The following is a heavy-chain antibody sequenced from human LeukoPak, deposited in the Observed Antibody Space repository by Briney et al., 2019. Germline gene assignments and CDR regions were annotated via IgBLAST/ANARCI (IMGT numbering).Heavy chain of an antibody. CDR2: IYYSGST. V-gene: IGHV4-39*01. Sequence: SETLSLTCNVSGGSISTSGYSWGWIRQPPGKGLEWIGSIYYSGSTYYNASLKSRVTILVDTSKNQFSLKLSSVAAADTAVYYCARHTSVEPGSYSYYYYYMDVWGKGTTVTVSS. D-gene: IGHD3-10*01. CDR1: GGSISTSGYS. J-gene: IGHJ6*03. CDR3: ARHTSVEPGSYSYYYYYMDV.